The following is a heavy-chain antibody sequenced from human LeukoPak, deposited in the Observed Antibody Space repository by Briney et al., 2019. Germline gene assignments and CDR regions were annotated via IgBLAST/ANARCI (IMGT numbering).Heavy chain of an antibody. CDR3: AREYDFWSGYSLGYFDY. D-gene: IGHD3-3*01. J-gene: IGHJ4*02. CDR2: INHSGST. V-gene: IGHV4-34*01. Sequence: SETLSLTCAVYGGSFSGYYWSWIRQPPGKGLEWIGEINHSGSTNYNPSLKSRVTISVDTSKNQFSLKLSSVTAADTAVYYCAREYDFWSGYSLGYFDYWGQGTLVTVSS. CDR1: GGSFSGYY.